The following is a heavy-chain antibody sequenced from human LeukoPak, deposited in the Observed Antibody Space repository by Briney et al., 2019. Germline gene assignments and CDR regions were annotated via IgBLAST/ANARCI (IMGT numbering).Heavy chain of an antibody. V-gene: IGHV3-30*18. CDR1: GFTFSSYG. Sequence: GRSLRLTCAASGFTFSSYGMHWVRQAPGKGLEWVAVISYDGSNKYYADSVKGRFTISRDNSKNTLYLQMNSLRAEDTAAYYCAKDYYDSSVLVRTDYYYYGMDVWGQGTTATVSS. J-gene: IGHJ6*02. CDR3: AKDYYDSSVLVRTDYYYYGMDV. D-gene: IGHD3-22*01. CDR2: ISYDGSNK.